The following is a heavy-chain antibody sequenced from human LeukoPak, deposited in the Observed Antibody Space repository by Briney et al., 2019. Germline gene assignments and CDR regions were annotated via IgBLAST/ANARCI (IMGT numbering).Heavy chain of an antibody. Sequence: PGGSPRLSCAASGFIVSSNYMSWIRQAPGKGLEWVSYISGSSCNTKYADSVKGRFTISRDNAKDSLYLQMNSLRAEDTAVYYCARDSAHIVVVPVVIPPGLDNWFDPWGQGTLVTVSS. V-gene: IGHV3-11*05. J-gene: IGHJ5*02. CDR2: ISGSSCNT. CDR1: GFIVSSNY. D-gene: IGHD2-2*01. CDR3: ARDSAHIVVVPVVIPPGLDNWFDP.